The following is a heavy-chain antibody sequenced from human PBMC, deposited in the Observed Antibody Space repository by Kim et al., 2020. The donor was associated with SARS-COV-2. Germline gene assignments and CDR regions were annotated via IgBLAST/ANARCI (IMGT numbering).Heavy chain of an antibody. CDR3: ARISGSSAYYYYGMDV. V-gene: IGHV3-66*01. CDR2: IYSGGNT. Sequence: GGSLRLSCAASGFTVRSNYMNWVRQAPGKGLEWVAVIYSGGNTYYADSVKGRFTISRDNSKNALYFQMNSLRVEDTAVYYFARISGSSAYYYYGMDVWG. J-gene: IGHJ6*02. D-gene: IGHD1-26*01. CDR1: GFTVRSNY.